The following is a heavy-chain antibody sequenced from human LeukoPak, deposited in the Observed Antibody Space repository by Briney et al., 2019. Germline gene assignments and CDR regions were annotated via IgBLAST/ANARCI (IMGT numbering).Heavy chain of an antibody. Sequence: SETLSLTCTVSGASIRVYYWSCLPDPPGKGLECLVYIYYSGCTKYNTSLKSRVTISLGTSKNQFPLQMSSVTAADTAVYYCARAFKVSVGKLSYYYYGMDVWGQGTTVTVSS. J-gene: IGHJ6*02. CDR3: ARAFKVSVGKLSYYYYGMDV. CDR2: IYYSGCT. V-gene: IGHV4-59*01. D-gene: IGHD5/OR15-5a*01. CDR1: GASIRVYY.